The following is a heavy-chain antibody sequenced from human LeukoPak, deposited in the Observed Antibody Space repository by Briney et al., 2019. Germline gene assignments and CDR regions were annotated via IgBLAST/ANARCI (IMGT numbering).Heavy chain of an antibody. CDR1: GGSISSGGYY. CDR2: IYYSGSA. D-gene: IGHD4-17*01. J-gene: IGHJ3*02. Sequence: SETLSLTCTVSGGSISSGGYYWSCIRQPPGKGLECIGYIYYSGSANYNPSLKSRVTISVDTSKNQFSLKLSSVTAADTAVYYCARGDGDYEGIDAFDIWGQGTLVTVSS. CDR3: ARGDGDYEGIDAFDI. V-gene: IGHV4-61*08.